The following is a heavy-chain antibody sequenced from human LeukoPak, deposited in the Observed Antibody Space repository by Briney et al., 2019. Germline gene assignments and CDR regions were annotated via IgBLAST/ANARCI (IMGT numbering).Heavy chain of an antibody. CDR1: GFTFSSYC. CDR2: IKQDGSDK. Sequence: GGSLRLSCAASGFTFSSYCMSWVRQAPGKGLEWVANIKQDGSDKYYVDSVKGRFTISRDNAKNSLYLQLNSLRAEDTAVYYCARDRILDYWGQGTLVTVSS. CDR3: ARDRILDY. V-gene: IGHV3-7*04. J-gene: IGHJ4*02.